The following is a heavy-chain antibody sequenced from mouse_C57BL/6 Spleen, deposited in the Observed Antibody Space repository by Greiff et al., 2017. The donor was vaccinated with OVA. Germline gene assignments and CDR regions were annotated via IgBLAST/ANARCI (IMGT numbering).Heavy chain of an antibody. CDR1: GFTFSDYG. Sequence: EVHLVESGGGLVKPGGSLKLSCAASGFTFSDYGMHWVRQAPEKGLEWVAYISSGSSTIYYADTVKGRFTISRDNAKNTLFLQMTSLRSEDTAMYYCARFGYHYFDYWGQGTTLTVSS. V-gene: IGHV5-17*01. CDR2: ISSGSSTI. D-gene: IGHD2-2*01. CDR3: ARFGYHYFDY. J-gene: IGHJ2*01.